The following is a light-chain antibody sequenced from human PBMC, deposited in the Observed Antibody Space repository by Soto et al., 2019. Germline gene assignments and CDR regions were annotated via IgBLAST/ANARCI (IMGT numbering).Light chain of an antibody. J-gene: IGLJ3*02. CDR2: EVN. Sequence: QSVLTQPPSASGSPGHSVTISCTGTSSDIGAYNYVSWFQQHPGEAPKLIISEVNKRPSGVPDRFSGSKSGNTASLTVSGLQAEDEADYYCTSYGGRDNLMFGGGTKLTVL. CDR3: TSYGGRDNLM. CDR1: SSDIGAYNY. V-gene: IGLV2-8*01.